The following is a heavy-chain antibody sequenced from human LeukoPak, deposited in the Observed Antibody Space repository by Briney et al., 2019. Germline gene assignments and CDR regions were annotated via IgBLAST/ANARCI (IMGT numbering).Heavy chain of an antibody. V-gene: IGHV1-69*13. CDR1: GGTFSSYA. Sequence: ASVKVSCKASGGTFSSYAISWVRQAPGQGLEWMGGISPIFGTANYAQKFQGSVTISADESTTTAYMELSSLRSKDTAVYYCASGEGAMVRGAYFDSWGQGTLVTVSS. CDR3: ASGEGAMVRGAYFDS. D-gene: IGHD3-10*01. J-gene: IGHJ4*02. CDR2: ISPIFGTA.